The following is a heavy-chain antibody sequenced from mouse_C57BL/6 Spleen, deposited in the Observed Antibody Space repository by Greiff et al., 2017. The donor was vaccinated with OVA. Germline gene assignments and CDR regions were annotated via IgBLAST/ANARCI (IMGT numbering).Heavy chain of an antibody. D-gene: IGHD1-1*01. V-gene: IGHV7-3*01. Sequence: EVMLVESGGGLVQPGGSLSLSCAASGFTFTDYYMSWVRQPPGKALEWLGFIRNKANGYTTEYSASVKGRFTISRDNSQSILYLQMNALRAEDSATYYCASLYYGSSSFAYWGQGTLVTVSA. CDR1: GFTFTDYY. J-gene: IGHJ3*01. CDR3: ASLYYGSSSFAY. CDR2: IRNKANGYTT.